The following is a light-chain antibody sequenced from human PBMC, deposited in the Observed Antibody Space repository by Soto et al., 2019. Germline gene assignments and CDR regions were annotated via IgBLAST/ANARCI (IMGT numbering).Light chain of an antibody. V-gene: IGLV2-14*01. J-gene: IGLJ1*01. CDR2: EVS. Sequence: QSVLTQPASVSGSPGQSITISCTGTSSDVGGYNYVSWYQHHPGKAPKLMIYEVSNRPSGVSSRFSGSKSGNTASLTISGLQAADEADYYCASYLTTSPLEVFGTGTKVTVL. CDR1: SSDVGGYNY. CDR3: ASYLTTSPLEV.